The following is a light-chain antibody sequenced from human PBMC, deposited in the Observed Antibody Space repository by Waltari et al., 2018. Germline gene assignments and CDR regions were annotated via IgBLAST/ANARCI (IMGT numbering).Light chain of an antibody. CDR2: AAS. V-gene: IGKV3-15*01. J-gene: IGKJ2*01. CDR3: QQYNNWPPQDA. Sequence: IAMTQSPATLCVSAGETATLSCRASQSVCGNLAWYQQKPGQAPRLLIYAASTRATGIPGRFSGSGSGTEFTLTISSLQSEDFAIYYCQQYNNWPPQDAFGQGTKLEIK. CDR1: QSVCGN.